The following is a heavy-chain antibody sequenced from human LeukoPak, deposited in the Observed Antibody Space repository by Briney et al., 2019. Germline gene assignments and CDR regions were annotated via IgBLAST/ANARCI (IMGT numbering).Heavy chain of an antibody. J-gene: IGHJ4*02. CDR2: IYYSGST. CDR1: GGSISSYY. V-gene: IGHV4-59*08. D-gene: IGHD6-19*01. Sequence: SETLSLTCTVSGGSISSYYWSWIRQPPGKGLEWIGYIYYSGSTNYNPSLKSRVTTSVDTSKNQFSLKLSSVTAADTAVYYCAYSSGWTFDYWGQGTLVTVSS. CDR3: AYSSGWTFDY.